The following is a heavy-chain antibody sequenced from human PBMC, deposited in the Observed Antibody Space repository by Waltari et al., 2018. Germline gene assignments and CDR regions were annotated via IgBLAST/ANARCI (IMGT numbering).Heavy chain of an antibody. CDR1: GFTLRTYS. Sequence: EVHLVESGGGLVQPGGSLALSCAASGFTLRTYSMNWVRQAPGKGLEWVSYSSSRIGTIYYADFVKGRFTISRDNAKNSLYLQMNSLRAEDTAVYYCARDVGGYFDSWGQGTLVTVSS. V-gene: IGHV3-48*04. J-gene: IGHJ5*01. D-gene: IGHD6-25*01. CDR3: ARDVGGYFDS. CDR2: SSSRIGTI.